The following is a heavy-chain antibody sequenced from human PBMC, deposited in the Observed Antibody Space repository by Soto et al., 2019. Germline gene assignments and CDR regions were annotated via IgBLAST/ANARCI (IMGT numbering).Heavy chain of an antibody. D-gene: IGHD3-22*01. Sequence: PGGSLRLSCAASGFTFSSYAMHWVRQAPGKGLEWVAVISYDGSNRYYADSVKGRFTNSRDNSKNTLYLQMNSLRAEDTAVYYCAKDFLNSYYYDSSGYYNDYWGQGTLVTVSS. CDR3: AKDFLNSYYYDSSGYYNDY. CDR1: GFTFSSYA. J-gene: IGHJ4*02. V-gene: IGHV3-30-3*01. CDR2: ISYDGSNR.